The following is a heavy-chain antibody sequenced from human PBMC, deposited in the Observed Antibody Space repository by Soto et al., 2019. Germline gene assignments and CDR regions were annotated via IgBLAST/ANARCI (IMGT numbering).Heavy chain of an antibody. J-gene: IGHJ6*02. CDR2: IYSNDDK. CDR3: THIRGSGLYGMDV. D-gene: IGHD3-10*01. CDR1: GLSLSTSGVG. Sequence: QITLKESGPTLVKPTQTLTLTCTFSGLSLSTSGVGVGWVRQPPGKALEWLALIYSNDDKRFSTTLKSRLTITKDTSKNQVVLTMANMDPVDTAKYYCTHIRGSGLYGMDVWGQGTTVTVSS. V-gene: IGHV2-5*01.